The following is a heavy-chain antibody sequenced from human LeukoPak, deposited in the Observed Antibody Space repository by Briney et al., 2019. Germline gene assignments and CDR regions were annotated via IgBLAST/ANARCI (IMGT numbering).Heavy chain of an antibody. Sequence: SVKVSCKASGGTFSSYAISWVRQAPGQGLEWMGRIIPILGIANYAQKFQGRVTITADKSTSTAYMELSSLRSEDTAVDYCAMGTRGQWLYFDYWGQGTLVTVSS. J-gene: IGHJ4*02. CDR2: IIPILGIA. CDR3: AMGTRGQWLYFDY. D-gene: IGHD6-19*01. CDR1: GGTFSSYA. V-gene: IGHV1-69*04.